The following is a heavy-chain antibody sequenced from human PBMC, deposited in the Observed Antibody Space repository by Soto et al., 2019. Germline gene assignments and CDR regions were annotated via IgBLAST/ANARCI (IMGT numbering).Heavy chain of an antibody. CDR3: ATTSQGGDFWRAYSGGPFDY. Sequence: SETLSLTCAVYGGSFIGYYWSWIRQPPGKGLQWIGEINHSGSTNYLRSLKARVTISVDTTKNQFSLKLRYVTAADTAVYFCATTSQGGDFWRAYSGGPFDYWGQGTLVTVSS. CDR2: INHSGST. V-gene: IGHV4-34*01. J-gene: IGHJ4*02. D-gene: IGHD3-3*01. CDR1: GGSFIGYY.